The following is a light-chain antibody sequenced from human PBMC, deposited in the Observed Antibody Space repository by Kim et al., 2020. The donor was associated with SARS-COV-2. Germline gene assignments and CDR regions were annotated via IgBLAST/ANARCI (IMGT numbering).Light chain of an antibody. CDR2: SVT. J-gene: IGLJ3*02. CDR1: KSKIGSAYD. Sequence: QRVTISCTGTKSKIGSAYDVHAYQQLPGTAPKLLLYSVTKRPSGGPDRFPGSKSGTSTALVMTGLQADDESVYYCQSFDSRLNAPVFGGGTQLTVL. V-gene: IGLV1-40*01. CDR3: QSFDSRLNAPV.